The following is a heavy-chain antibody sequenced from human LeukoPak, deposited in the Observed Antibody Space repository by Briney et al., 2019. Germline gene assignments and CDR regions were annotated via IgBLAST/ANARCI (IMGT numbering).Heavy chain of an antibody. D-gene: IGHD2-2*01. Sequence: SETLSLTCAVYGGSFSGYYWSWIRQPPGKGLEWIGEINHSGSTNYNPSLKSRVTISVDTSKNQFSLKLSSVTAADTAVNYCARRYCSSTSCYASQYYYYYYYMDVWGKGTTVTVSS. V-gene: IGHV4-34*01. CDR1: GGSFSGYY. J-gene: IGHJ6*03. CDR3: ARRYCSSTSCYASQYYYYYYYMDV. CDR2: INHSGST.